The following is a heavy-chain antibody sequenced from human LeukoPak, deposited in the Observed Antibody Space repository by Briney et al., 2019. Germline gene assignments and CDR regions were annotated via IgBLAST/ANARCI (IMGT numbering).Heavy chain of an antibody. V-gene: IGHV3-23*01. J-gene: IGHJ3*02. CDR2: ITVSGGGT. CDR1: QFKFSNYG. CDR3: AKDPNGDYIGTFDI. Sequence: GGSLRLSCATSQFKFSNYGMTWVRQAPGKGLEWVSSITVSGGGTQYADSVQGRFTISRDNSKNTLYLQMNSLRAEDTAVYYCAKDPNGDYIGTFDIWGQGTMVTVSS. D-gene: IGHD4-17*01.